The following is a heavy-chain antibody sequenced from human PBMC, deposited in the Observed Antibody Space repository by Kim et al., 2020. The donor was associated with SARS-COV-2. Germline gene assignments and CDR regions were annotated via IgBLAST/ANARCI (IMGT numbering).Heavy chain of an antibody. CDR3: ARDLPFYGSGSYVVYFDY. D-gene: IGHD3-10*01. J-gene: IGHJ4*02. Sequence: KGRFTISRDNAKNSLYLKMNSLRAEDTAVYYCARDLPFYGSGSYVVYFDYWGQGTLVTVSS. V-gene: IGHV3-11*06.